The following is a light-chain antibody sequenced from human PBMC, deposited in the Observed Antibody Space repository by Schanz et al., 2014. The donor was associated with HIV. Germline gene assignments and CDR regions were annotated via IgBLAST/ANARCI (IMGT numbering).Light chain of an antibody. CDR3: SSYTTSSTLV. V-gene: IGLV2-14*01. Sequence: QSALTQPASVSGSPGQAITISCTGTSRDAGGYKHPPWYQQYPGKAPKLIIYDFTKRPSGISNRFSGSKSAYTASLTISGLQADDEADYYCSSYTTSSTLVFGGGTKLTVL. CDR2: DFT. J-gene: IGLJ2*01. CDR1: SRDAGGYKH.